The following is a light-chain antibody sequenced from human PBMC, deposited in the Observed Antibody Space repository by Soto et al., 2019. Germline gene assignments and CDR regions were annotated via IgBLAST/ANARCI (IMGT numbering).Light chain of an antibody. J-gene: IGKJ1*01. CDR1: QSLSNS. V-gene: IGKV3-15*01. CDR3: QHYNNGPR. Sequence: EIVLTQSPGTLSFAPGERATLSCRASQSLSNSELAWYQQKPGQAPRLLIYGASRRATGVPARFSGSGSGTEFTLTISSLQSEDFAVYYCQHYNNGPRFGQGTKVDI. CDR2: GAS.